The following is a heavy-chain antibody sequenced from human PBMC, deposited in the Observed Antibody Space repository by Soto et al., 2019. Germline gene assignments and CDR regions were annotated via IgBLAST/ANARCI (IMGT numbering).Heavy chain of an antibody. Sequence: ASVKVSCKASGYTFTGYYMHWVRQAPGQGLEWMGWINPNSGGTNYAQKFQGWVTMTRDTSISTAYMELSRLRSDDTAVYYCARADPVGATSGFDYWGQGTLVTVS. CDR2: INPNSGGT. CDR3: ARADPVGATSGFDY. CDR1: GYTFTGYY. J-gene: IGHJ4*02. D-gene: IGHD1-26*01. V-gene: IGHV1-2*04.